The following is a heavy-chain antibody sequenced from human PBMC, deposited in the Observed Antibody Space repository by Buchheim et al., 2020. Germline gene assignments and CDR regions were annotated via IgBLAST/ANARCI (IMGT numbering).Heavy chain of an antibody. V-gene: IGHV4-61*02. CDR2: IYTSEST. D-gene: IGHD3-3*01. CDR1: GGSISSGSYY. Sequence: QVQLQESGPGLVKPSQTLSLTCTVSGGSISSGSYYWSWIRQPAGKGLEWIGRIYTSESTNYNPSLKSRVTISVDTSKNQFSLKLSSVTAADTAVYYCASTIAGLNWFDPWGQGTL. J-gene: IGHJ5*02. CDR3: ASTIAGLNWFDP.